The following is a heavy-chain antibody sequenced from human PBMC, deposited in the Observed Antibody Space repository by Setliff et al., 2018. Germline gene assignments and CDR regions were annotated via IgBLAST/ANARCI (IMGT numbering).Heavy chain of an antibody. V-gene: IGHV4-59*03. CDR3: TVFNTGSSKDHY. Sequence: SETLSLTCTVSGGSISSYYWSWIRQPPGKGLEWIGYIYYSGSTNYNPSLKSRVTISVDTSKNQFSLKLSSVTAADTALYYCTVFNTGSSKDHYWGQGTPVTVSS. CDR1: GGSISSYY. J-gene: IGHJ4*02. CDR2: IYYSGST. D-gene: IGHD2-8*02.